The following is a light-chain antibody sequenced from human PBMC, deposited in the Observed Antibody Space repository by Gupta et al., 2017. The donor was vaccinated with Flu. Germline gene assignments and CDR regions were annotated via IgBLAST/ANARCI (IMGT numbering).Light chain of an antibody. J-gene: IGKJ2*01. CDR2: AAS. CDR1: QSVNANY. Sequence: SLSPGDRATLSCRASQSVNANYSAWYQQKPGQAPRLLIYAASTRATGIPDRFSAGGSGTDFTLSISRLEPEDFAMYFCQQYETSPPLFTFGQGTRLDIK. CDR3: QQYETSPPLFT. V-gene: IGKV3-20*01.